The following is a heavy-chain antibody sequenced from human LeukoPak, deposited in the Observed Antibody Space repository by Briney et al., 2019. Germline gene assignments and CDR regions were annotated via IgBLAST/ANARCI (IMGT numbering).Heavy chain of an antibody. J-gene: IGHJ4*02. CDR1: GFTVTTNY. V-gene: IGHV3-48*03. D-gene: IGHD6-19*01. Sequence: GGSLRLSCAASGFTVTTNYMTWVRQAPGRGLEWVSYISSSGSTIYYADSVKGRFTISRDNAKNSLYLQMNSLRAEDTAVYYCARDLVAVAATFDYWGQGTLVTVSS. CDR3: ARDLVAVAATFDY. CDR2: ISSSGSTI.